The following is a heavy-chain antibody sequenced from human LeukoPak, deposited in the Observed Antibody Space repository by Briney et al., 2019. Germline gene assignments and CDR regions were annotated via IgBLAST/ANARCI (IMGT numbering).Heavy chain of an antibody. J-gene: IGHJ5*02. V-gene: IGHV3-30*02. Sequence: GGPLRLSCAASGFTFSSYGMHWVRQAPGKGLEWAAFIRYDGSNKYYADSVKGRFTISRDNSKNTLYLQMNGLRAEDTAVYYCAKDKVYSYGNWFDPWGQGTLVTVSS. CDR2: IRYDGSNK. CDR3: AKDKVYSYGNWFDP. D-gene: IGHD5-18*01. CDR1: GFTFSSYG.